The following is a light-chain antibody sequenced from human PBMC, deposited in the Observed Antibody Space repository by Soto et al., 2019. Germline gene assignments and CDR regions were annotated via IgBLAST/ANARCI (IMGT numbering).Light chain of an antibody. CDR1: RSISSY. CDR3: QQTYSTPRT. CDR2: TAS. Sequence: DIQMTQSPSSLSASVGDRVTITCRASRSISSYLNWYQQKPGTAPKLLIYTASNLQSGVPSRFSGSGSGTDFTLTISSLQPEDLGTYFCQQTYSTPRTFGQGTKVEIK. J-gene: IGKJ1*01. V-gene: IGKV1-39*01.